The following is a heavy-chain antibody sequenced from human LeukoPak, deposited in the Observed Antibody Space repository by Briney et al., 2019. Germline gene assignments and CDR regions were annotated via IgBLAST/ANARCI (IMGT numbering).Heavy chain of an antibody. J-gene: IGHJ4*02. Sequence: PGGSLRLSCAASGFTFSSYSMNWVRRAPGKGLEWVSSISSSSSYIYYADSVKGRFTISRDNAKNSLYLQMNSLRAEDTAVYYCARDSPPISGSHLFDYWGQGTLVTVSS. CDR3: ARDSPPISGSHLFDY. CDR1: GFTFSSYS. D-gene: IGHD1-26*01. V-gene: IGHV3-21*01. CDR2: ISSSSSYI.